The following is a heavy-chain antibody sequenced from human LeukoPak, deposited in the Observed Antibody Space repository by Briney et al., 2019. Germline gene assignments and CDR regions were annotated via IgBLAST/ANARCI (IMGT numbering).Heavy chain of an antibody. CDR3: ARVQVGSGSFDY. CDR1: GFTFSSYE. CDR2: ISSSGSTI. J-gene: IGHJ4*02. D-gene: IGHD3-10*01. Sequence: GGSLRLSCAASGFTFSSYEMNWVRQAPGKGLEWVSYISSSGSTIYYADSVKGRFTISRDSAKNSLYLQMNSLRAEDTAVYYCARVQVGSGSFDYWGQGTLVTVSS. V-gene: IGHV3-48*03.